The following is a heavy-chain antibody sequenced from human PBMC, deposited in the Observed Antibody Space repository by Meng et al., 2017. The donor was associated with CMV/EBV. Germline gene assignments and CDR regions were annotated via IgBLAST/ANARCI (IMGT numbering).Heavy chain of an antibody. CDR1: GYTFTSYD. Sequence: ASVKVSCKASGYTFTSYDINWVRQATGQGLEWMGWMNPNSGNTGYAQKFQGRVTMTRNTSISTAYMELSSLGSEDTAVYYCARNGLPTPFWSGLGAPNWFDPWGQGTLVTVSS. CDR3: ARNGLPTPFWSGLGAPNWFDP. D-gene: IGHD3-3*01. J-gene: IGHJ5*02. CDR2: MNPNSGNT. V-gene: IGHV1-8*01.